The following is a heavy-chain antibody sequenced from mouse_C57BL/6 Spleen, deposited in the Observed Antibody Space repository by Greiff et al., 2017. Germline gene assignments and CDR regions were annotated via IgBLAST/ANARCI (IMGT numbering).Heavy chain of an antibody. CDR2: ISYDGSN. D-gene: IGHD1-1*01. CDR1: GYSITSGYY. CDR3: ASDLITTVVEDYWYFDV. V-gene: IGHV3-6*01. Sequence: EVQLQESGPGLVKPSQSLSLTCSVTGYSITSGYYWNWIRQFPGNKLEWMGYISYDGSNNYNPSLKNRNSITRDTSKNQFFLKLNSVTTEDTATYYCASDLITTVVEDYWYFDVWGTGTTVTVSS. J-gene: IGHJ1*03.